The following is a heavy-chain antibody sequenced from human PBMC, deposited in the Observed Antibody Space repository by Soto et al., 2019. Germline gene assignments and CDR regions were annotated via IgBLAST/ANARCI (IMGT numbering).Heavy chain of an antibody. V-gene: IGHV3-48*03. Sequence: PGGSLRLSCAASGFTFSSYEMNWVRQAPGRGLEWVSYISSSGSTIYYADSVKGRFTISRDNAKNSLYLQMNSLRAEDTAVYYCVRDSGAKLSSSWGQGTLVTAPQ. CDR1: GFTFSSYE. CDR2: ISSSGSTI. D-gene: IGHD6-13*01. CDR3: VRDSGAKLSSS. J-gene: IGHJ4*02.